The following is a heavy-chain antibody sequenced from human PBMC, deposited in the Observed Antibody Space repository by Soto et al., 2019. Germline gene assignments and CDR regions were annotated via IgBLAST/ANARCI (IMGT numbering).Heavy chain of an antibody. J-gene: IGHJ4*02. D-gene: IGHD3-22*01. Sequence: PSETLSLTCTVSGGSISSGDYYWSWIRQPPGKGLEWIGYIYYSGSTYYNPSLKSRVTISVDTSKNQFSLKLSSVTAADTAVYYCARLYYYDSSGYPENFDYWGQGTPVTVSS. CDR2: IYYSGST. CDR3: ARLYYYDSSGYPENFDY. V-gene: IGHV4-30-4*01. CDR1: GGSISSGDYY.